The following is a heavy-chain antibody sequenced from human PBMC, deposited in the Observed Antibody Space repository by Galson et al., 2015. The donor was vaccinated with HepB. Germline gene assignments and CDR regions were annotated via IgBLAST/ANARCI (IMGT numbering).Heavy chain of an antibody. Sequence: SLRLSCAGSGFTISGKYMAWVRQAPGKGLEWVSIIYSGGSTYYADSVKGRFTISRDNSKNTLYLQTNSLRAEDTAVYYCAREYDSSGYVLRYWGQGTLVTVSS. D-gene: IGHD3-22*01. CDR3: AREYDSSGYVLRY. V-gene: IGHV3-53*01. J-gene: IGHJ4*02. CDR2: IYSGGST. CDR1: GFTISGKY.